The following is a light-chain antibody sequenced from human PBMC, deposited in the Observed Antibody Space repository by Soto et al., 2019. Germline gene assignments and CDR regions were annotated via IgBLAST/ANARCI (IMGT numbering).Light chain of an antibody. CDR3: HQYYSIPLT. CDR1: QSVLYSPNNKNY. J-gene: IGKJ4*01. CDR2: WAS. Sequence: DIVMTQSPDSLAVSLGERATINCKSSQSVLYSPNNKNYLAWYQHKPGQPPKLLIFWASTRESGVPDRFSGSGSGTDFTLTISSLQAEDVAVYYCHQYYSIPLTFGGGTKVEIK. V-gene: IGKV4-1*01.